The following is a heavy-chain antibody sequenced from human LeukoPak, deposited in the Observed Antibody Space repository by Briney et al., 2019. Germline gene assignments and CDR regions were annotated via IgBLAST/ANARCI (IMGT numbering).Heavy chain of an antibody. J-gene: IGHJ2*01. Sequence: ASVKVSCKASGYTFTSCDNNWGRRATGQGLEWMGWMNPNTGSAGYAQKFQGRVVMTGNTSISTAYMELSNLRSDDTPVYYCAGETTVSTTFDLWGRGTLVTVSS. CDR1: GYTFTSCD. CDR3: AGETTVSTTFDL. D-gene: IGHD5/OR15-5a*01. CDR2: MNPNTGSA. V-gene: IGHV1-8*01.